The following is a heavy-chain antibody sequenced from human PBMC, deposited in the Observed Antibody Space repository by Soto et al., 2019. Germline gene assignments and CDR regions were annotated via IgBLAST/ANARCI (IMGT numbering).Heavy chain of an antibody. V-gene: IGHV3-23*01. CDR1: GFTFSNYA. Sequence: GGSLRLSCTASGFTFSNYAMSWVRQAPGKGLEWVSAIGGGGVPTYHADSVKGRFTISRDNSKNTLYLQMNSLRAEDTAIYFCAKDPNGDYVGAFDSWGQGSLVTVSS. CDR3: AKDPNGDYVGAFDS. CDR2: IGGGGVPT. J-gene: IGHJ4*02. D-gene: IGHD4-17*01.